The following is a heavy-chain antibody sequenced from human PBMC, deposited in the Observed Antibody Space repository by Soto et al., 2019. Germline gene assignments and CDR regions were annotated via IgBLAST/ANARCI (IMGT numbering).Heavy chain of an antibody. CDR3: ARAVGPFDH. V-gene: IGHV3-33*01. Sequence: QVQLVESGGGVVQPGRSLRLSCAASGFSFSTYGMHWVRQAPGKGLEWVAVIWYDGSNKYYGDSVKGRFTISRDNSKNTLYLQMNSLRAEDTAVYYCARAVGPFDHWGQGTLVTVSS. CDR2: IWYDGSNK. J-gene: IGHJ4*02. D-gene: IGHD3-16*01. CDR1: GFSFSTYG.